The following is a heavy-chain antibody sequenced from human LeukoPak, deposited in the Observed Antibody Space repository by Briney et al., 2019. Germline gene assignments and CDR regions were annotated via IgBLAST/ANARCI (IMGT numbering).Heavy chain of an antibody. CDR2: INPNSGGT. CDR3: ARAPYYYDSSGYYYDY. J-gene: IGHJ4*02. D-gene: IGHD3-22*01. V-gene: IGHV1-2*02. Sequence: GASVKVSCKASGYTFTGYYMHWVRQAPGQGLEGMGCINPNSGGTNYAQKFQGRVTMTRDTSISTAYMELSRLRSDDTAVYYCARAPYYYDSSGYYYDYWGQGTLVTVSS. CDR1: GYTFTGYY.